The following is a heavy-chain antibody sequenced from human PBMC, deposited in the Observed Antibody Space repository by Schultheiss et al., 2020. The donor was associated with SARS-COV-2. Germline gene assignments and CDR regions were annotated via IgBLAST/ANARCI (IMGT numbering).Heavy chain of an antibody. Sequence: GGSLRLSCAVSGFTFSSYGMHWVRQAPGKGLEWVAVISYDGSNKYYADSVKGRFTISRDNSKNTLYLQMNSLRAEDTAVYYCAKMMNRMVYAALNFDYWGQGTLVTVSS. CDR2: ISYDGSNK. D-gene: IGHD2-8*01. CDR3: AKMMNRMVYAALNFDY. J-gene: IGHJ4*02. V-gene: IGHV3-30*18. CDR1: GFTFSSYG.